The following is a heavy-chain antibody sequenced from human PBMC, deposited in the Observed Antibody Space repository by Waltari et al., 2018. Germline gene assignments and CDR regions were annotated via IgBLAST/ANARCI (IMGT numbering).Heavy chain of an antibody. Sequence: VQLVESGGGVVQPGRSLRLSCAASGFTFSSFAMHWVRQAPGKGLEWVAVISYDGSNKYYADSVKGRFTISRDNAKNSLYLQMNSLRAEDTALYYCARDAFDIWGQGTMVTVSS. J-gene: IGHJ3*02. CDR1: GFTFSSFA. V-gene: IGHV3-30-3*01. CDR2: ISYDGSNK. CDR3: ARDAFDI.